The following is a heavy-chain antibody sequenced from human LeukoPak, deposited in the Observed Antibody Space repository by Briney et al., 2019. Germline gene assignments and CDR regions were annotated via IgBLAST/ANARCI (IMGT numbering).Heavy chain of an antibody. J-gene: IGHJ4*02. CDR2: IYYSGST. CDR3: ARRGSSSRYYFDY. CDR1: AGSISGYY. Sequence: PSETLSLTCNVSAGSISGYYWGWIRQPPGKGLEWIGSIYYSGSTYYNPSLKSRVTISVDTSKNQFSLKLSSVTAADTAVYYCARRGSSSRYYFDYWGQGTLVTVSS. V-gene: IGHV4-39*01. D-gene: IGHD6-13*01.